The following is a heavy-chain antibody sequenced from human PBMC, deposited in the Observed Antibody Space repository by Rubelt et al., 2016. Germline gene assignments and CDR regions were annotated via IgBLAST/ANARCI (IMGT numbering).Heavy chain of an antibody. CDR3: ARPGVGSGTYLHAFDI. Sequence: QVQLQESGPGLVKPSETLSLTCSVSGDSISNDYHWGWIRQTPGKGLEWIGTMYYRGSTYNNPSLKSRVTMSVDTSKNQFSLMLTSVTAADTAVYYCARPGVGSGTYLHAFDIWGQGTMVTVSS. CDR2: MYYRGST. D-gene: IGHD1-26*01. V-gene: IGHV4-39*01. CDR1: GDSISNDYH. J-gene: IGHJ3*02.